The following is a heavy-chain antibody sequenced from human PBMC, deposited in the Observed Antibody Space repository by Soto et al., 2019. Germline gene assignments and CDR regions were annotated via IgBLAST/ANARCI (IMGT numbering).Heavy chain of an antibody. CDR1: GGTFSSYA. J-gene: IGHJ4*02. CDR2: IIPIFGTA. D-gene: IGHD3-22*01. Sequence: VKVSCKASGGTFSSYAISWVRQAPGQGLEWMGGIIPIFGTANYAQKFQGRVTITADKSTSTAYMELSSLRSEDTAVYYCATSRRDYYDSSGYSAGDYWGQGTLVTVSS. CDR3: ATSRRDYYDSSGYSAGDY. V-gene: IGHV1-69*06.